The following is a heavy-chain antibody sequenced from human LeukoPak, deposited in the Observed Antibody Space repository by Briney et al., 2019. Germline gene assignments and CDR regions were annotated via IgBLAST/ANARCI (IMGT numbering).Heavy chain of an antibody. CDR2: INHSGST. Sequence: SETLSLTCAVYGGSFSGYYWSWLRHPPGKGLEWIGEINHSGSTNYNPSLKSRVTISVDTSKNQFSLKLSSVTAADTAVYYCARNLRYCSSTSCSWGLYYYYYMDVWGKGTTVTVSS. CDR3: ARNLRYCSSTSCSWGLYYYYYMDV. CDR1: GGSFSGYY. D-gene: IGHD2-2*01. J-gene: IGHJ6*03. V-gene: IGHV4-34*01.